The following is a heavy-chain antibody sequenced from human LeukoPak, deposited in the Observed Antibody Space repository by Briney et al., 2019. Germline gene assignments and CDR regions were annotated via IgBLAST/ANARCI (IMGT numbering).Heavy chain of an antibody. D-gene: IGHD7-27*01. CDR3: ARTGDRTGYYYYYMDV. J-gene: IGHJ6*03. CDR1: GDSINSYY. CDR2: IYYSGFI. Sequence: SETLSLTCTVSGDSINSYYWSWIRQPPGKGLEWIGNIYYSGFIKYNPSLKSRLTISLDTFKNQFSRKLSSVTAADTAVYYCARTGDRTGYYYYYMDVWGKGTTVTVSS. V-gene: IGHV4-59*01.